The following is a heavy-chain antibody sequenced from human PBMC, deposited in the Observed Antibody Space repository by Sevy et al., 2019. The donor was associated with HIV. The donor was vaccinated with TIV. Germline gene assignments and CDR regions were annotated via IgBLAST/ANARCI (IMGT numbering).Heavy chain of an antibody. V-gene: IGHV3-7*03. D-gene: IGHD2-15*01. CDR1: GFTFSSYW. Sequence: GGYLRLSCAASGFTFSSYWMSWVRQALGKGLEWVANIKQDGSEKYYVDSVKGRFTSSRDNAKNSLYLQMNSLSAEDTAVYNCARDPVYCSGGSCYYWYFDLWGRGTLVTVSS. J-gene: IGHJ2*01. CDR3: ARDPVYCSGGSCYYWYFDL. CDR2: IKQDGSEK.